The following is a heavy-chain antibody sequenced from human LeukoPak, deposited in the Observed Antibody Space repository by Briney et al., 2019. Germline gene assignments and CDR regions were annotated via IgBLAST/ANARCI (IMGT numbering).Heavy chain of an antibody. Sequence: PGRSLRLSCAASGFTFSSYAMHWVRQAPGKGLEWVAVISYDGSNKYYADSVKGRFTISRDNSKNTLYLQMNSLRAEDTAVYYCASGAGQGIYYYYMDVWGKGTTVAVSS. V-gene: IGHV3-30*04. CDR2: ISYDGSNK. J-gene: IGHJ6*03. CDR3: ASGAGQGIYYYYMDV. CDR1: GFTFSSYA. D-gene: IGHD3-10*01.